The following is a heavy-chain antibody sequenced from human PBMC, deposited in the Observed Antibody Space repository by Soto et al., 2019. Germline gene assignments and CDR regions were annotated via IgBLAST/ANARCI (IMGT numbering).Heavy chain of an antibody. CDR2: ISGSGGST. V-gene: IGHV3-23*01. J-gene: IGHJ6*03. D-gene: IGHD6-19*01. Sequence: GGSLRLSWAAAGFTFVSYAMSWVRQAPGKGLEWVSAISGSGGSTYYADSVKGRFTISRDNSKNTLYLQMNSLRAEDTAVYYCARRQKLEFATVAGTRYYYYYMDVWGKRTTVTVSS. CDR3: ARRQKLEFATVAGTRYYYYYMDV. CDR1: GFTFVSYA.